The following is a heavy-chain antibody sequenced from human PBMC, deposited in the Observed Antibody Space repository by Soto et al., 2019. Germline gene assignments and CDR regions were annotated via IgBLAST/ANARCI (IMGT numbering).Heavy chain of an antibody. D-gene: IGHD3-3*01. Sequence: GGSLRLSCAASGFTLSSYAMSWVRQAPGKGLEWVSAISGSGGSTYYADSVKGRFTISRDNSKNTLYLQMNSLRAEDTAVYYCARDHYDFWSAYYFDYWGQGTLVTVSS. CDR2: ISGSGGST. V-gene: IGHV3-23*01. CDR1: GFTLSSYA. CDR3: ARDHYDFWSAYYFDY. J-gene: IGHJ4*02.